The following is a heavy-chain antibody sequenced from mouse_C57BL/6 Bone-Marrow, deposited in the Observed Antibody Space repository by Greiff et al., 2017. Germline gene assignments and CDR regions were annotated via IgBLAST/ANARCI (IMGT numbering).Heavy chain of an antibody. Sequence: QVQLQQSGAELVRPGSSVKLSCKASGYTFTSYWMQWVKQRPIQGLEWIGNIDPSDSETHYNQKFKDKATLTVDKSSSTAYMQLSSQTSEDSSVYNCARSYDYGDYTLDYWGQGTSVTVSS. CDR3: ARSYDYGDYTLDY. CDR1: GYTFTSYW. V-gene: IGHV1-52*01. CDR2: IDPSDSET. J-gene: IGHJ4*01. D-gene: IGHD2-4*01.